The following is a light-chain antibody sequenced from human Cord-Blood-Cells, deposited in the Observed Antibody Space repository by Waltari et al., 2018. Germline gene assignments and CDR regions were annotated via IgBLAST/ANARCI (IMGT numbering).Light chain of an antibody. CDR3: SSYTSSSTLV. CDR2: DVS. CDR1: SSDVGGYNY. J-gene: IGLJ2*01. V-gene: IGLV2-14*01. Sequence: QSALTQPASVSGSPGQSITISCTGTSSDVGGYNYVSWYQQHPGKAPKLMIYDVSNRPSGVSNRFPGSNSGHTASLTISGLQAEDEADYYCSSYTSSSTLVFGGGTKLTVL.